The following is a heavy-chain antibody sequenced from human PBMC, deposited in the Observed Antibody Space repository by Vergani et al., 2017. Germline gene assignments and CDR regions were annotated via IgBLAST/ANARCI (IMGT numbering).Heavy chain of an antibody. CDR1: GDSISTSSYA. V-gene: IGHV4-39*01. D-gene: IGHD2-15*01. Sequence: QMQLQESGPGLVKPSETLSLSCTVSGDSISTSSYAWGWIRPPPGKTLEWIGTVFYGGRTSYNPSLKSRVTLSLDTSKKQISLHLTSVTAADTAVYYCASSRPYCTSGSCPAIWGQGTLVTVSS. J-gene: IGHJ4*02. CDR2: VFYGGRT. CDR3: ASSRPYCTSGSCPAI.